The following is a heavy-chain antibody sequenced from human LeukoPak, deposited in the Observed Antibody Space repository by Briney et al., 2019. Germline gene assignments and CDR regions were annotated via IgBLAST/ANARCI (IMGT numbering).Heavy chain of an antibody. J-gene: IGHJ6*03. CDR3: ASGIAAAGTNYYYYYYMDV. Sequence: GSSVKVSCKASGGTFSSYAISWVRQAPGQGLEWMGGIIPMFGTANYAQKFQGRVTITADESTSTAYMELSSLRSEDTAVYYCASGIAAAGTNYYYYYYMDVWGKGTTVTISS. CDR2: IIPMFGTA. V-gene: IGHV1-69*01. D-gene: IGHD6-13*01. CDR1: GGTFSSYA.